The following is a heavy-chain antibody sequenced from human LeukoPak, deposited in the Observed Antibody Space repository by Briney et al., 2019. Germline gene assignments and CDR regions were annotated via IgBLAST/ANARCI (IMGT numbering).Heavy chain of an antibody. D-gene: IGHD4-17*01. CDR2: ISSSSSTI. Sequence: PGGSLRLSCAASGFTFSSYSMNWVRQAPGKGLEWVSYISSSSSTIYYADSVKGRFTISRDNAKNSLCLQMSSLRAEDTAVYYCARDGDYGGGGYWGQGTLVTVSS. V-gene: IGHV3-48*01. J-gene: IGHJ4*02. CDR3: ARDGDYGGGGY. CDR1: GFTFSSYS.